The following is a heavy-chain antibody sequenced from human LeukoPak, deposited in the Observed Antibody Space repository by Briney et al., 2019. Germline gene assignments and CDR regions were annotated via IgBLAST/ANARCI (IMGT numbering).Heavy chain of an antibody. J-gene: IGHJ4*02. CDR3: ARENPSGYYNRPIDY. D-gene: IGHD3-22*01. CDR1: GASISSYY. CDR2: IYYSGSI. Sequence: SETLSLTCTVSGASISSYYWSWIRQPPGKGLEWIGDIYYSGSIKYNPSLKSRATMSVDTSKNQFSLKLSSVTAADTAIYYCARENPSGYYNRPIDYWGQGTLVTVSS. V-gene: IGHV4-59*01.